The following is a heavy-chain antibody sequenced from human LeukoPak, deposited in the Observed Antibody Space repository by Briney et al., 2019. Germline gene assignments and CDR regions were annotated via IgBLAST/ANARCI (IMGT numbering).Heavy chain of an antibody. D-gene: IGHD3-9*01. V-gene: IGHV3-23*01. CDR2: ITYNGAAT. CDR1: GFSFGGYA. Sequence: GGSLRHSCAASGFSFGGYAMTCVRPAPGRGGECGSSITYNGAATYYLDCVNARFTISRDNSRSTLDLQMDSLTAEDTALYYCAKDGLYFDGSTHIYYFDSWGQGTLVAVSA. CDR3: AKDGLYFDGSTHIYYFDS. J-gene: IGHJ4*02.